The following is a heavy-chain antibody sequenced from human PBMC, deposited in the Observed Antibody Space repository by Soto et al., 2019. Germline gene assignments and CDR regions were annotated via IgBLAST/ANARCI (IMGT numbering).Heavy chain of an antibody. V-gene: IGHV4-39*02. Sequence: KTSETLSLTCTVSGGSISSSSYYWGWIRQPPGKGLEWIGSIYYSGSTYYNPSLKSRVTISVDTSKNQFSLKLSSVTAADTAVYYCARETYYYDSSGYYLGLWVRDAFDIWGQGTMVTVSS. CDR1: GGSISSSSYY. J-gene: IGHJ3*02. D-gene: IGHD3-22*01. CDR3: ARETYYYDSSGYYLGLWVRDAFDI. CDR2: IYYSGST.